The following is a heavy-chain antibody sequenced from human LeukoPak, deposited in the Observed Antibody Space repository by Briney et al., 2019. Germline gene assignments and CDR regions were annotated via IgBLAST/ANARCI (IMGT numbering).Heavy chain of an antibody. CDR2: IYYSGST. CDR1: GGSISSSSYY. CDR3: ARHERGGSYDLFDY. D-gene: IGHD5-18*01. V-gene: IGHV4-39*01. J-gene: IGHJ4*02. Sequence: SETLSLTCTVSGGSISSSSYYWGWIRQPPGKGLEWIGSIYYSGSTYYNPSLKSRVTISVDTSKSQFSLKLSSVTAADTAVYYCARHERGGSYDLFDYWGQGTLVTVSS.